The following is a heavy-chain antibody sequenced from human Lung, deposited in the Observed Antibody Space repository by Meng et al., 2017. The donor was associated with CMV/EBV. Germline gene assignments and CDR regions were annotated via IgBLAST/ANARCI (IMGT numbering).Heavy chain of an antibody. J-gene: IGHJ4*02. CDR2: IYSGGST. D-gene: IGHD2-2*01. CDR1: GFIVSTKY. Sequence: EGEVVESGGGLVQPGGTLRLSCEASGFIVSTKYMNWVRQAPGKGLEWVSVIYSGGSTYYTDSEKGRFTISRDNSKNTLYLQMNSLRTEDTAVYYCARGEVPAIIDYWGQGILVTVSS. V-gene: IGHV3-66*01. CDR3: ARGEVPAIIDY.